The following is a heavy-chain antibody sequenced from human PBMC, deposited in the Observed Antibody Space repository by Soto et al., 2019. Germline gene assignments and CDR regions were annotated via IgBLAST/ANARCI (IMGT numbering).Heavy chain of an antibody. CDR1: GFSFSNFW. V-gene: IGHV3-7*01. CDR2: INPDGSAQ. J-gene: IGHJ5*02. D-gene: IGHD1-26*01. CDR3: AAWDSSNNP. Sequence: HLVQSGGGLVQPGGSLRLSCVASGFSFSNFWMNWVRQTPGRGPEWVANINPDGSAQTYVDSVKGRFTVSRDNAKNSLYLQMSSLRGEDTAVYFCAAWDSSNNPWGQGTLVTVSS.